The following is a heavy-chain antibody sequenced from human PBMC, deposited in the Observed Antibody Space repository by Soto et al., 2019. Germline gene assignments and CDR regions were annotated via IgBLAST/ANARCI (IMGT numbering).Heavy chain of an antibody. J-gene: IGHJ4*02. CDR2: ISSSGGST. V-gene: IGHV3-23*01. CDR3: AKDFLGFDWSNIDY. D-gene: IGHD3-9*01. Sequence: PGGSLRLSCAASGFIFSSHAMSWVRQAPGKGLEWVSAISSSGGSTYYADSVKGRFTISRDNSKNTLYLQMNSLRAEDTAVYYCAKDFLGFDWSNIDYWGRGTLVTVSS. CDR1: GFIFSSHA.